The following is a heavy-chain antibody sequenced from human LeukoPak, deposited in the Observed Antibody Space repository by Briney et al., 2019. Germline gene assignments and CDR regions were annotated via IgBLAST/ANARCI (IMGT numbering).Heavy chain of an antibody. V-gene: IGHV3-23*01. D-gene: IGHD6-13*01. CDR3: AKDHATRYSSSWYYFDY. CDR2: ISGSGGST. CDR1: GFTFSSYW. Sequence: GGSLRLSCAASGFTFSSYWMSWVRQAPGKGLEWVSAISGSGGSTYYADSVKGRFTISRDNSKNTLYLQMNSLRAEDTAVYYCAKDHATRYSSSWYYFDYWGQGTLVTVSS. J-gene: IGHJ4*02.